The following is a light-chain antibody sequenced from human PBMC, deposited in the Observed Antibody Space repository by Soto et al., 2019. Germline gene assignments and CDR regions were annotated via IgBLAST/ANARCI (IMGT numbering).Light chain of an antibody. V-gene: IGKV3-15*01. CDR2: GAS. CDR3: QQYNNWPPVT. CDR1: QSVSSN. Sequence: EIVMTQSPATLSVSPGERATLSCRASQSVSSNLAWYQQKPGQALRLLIYGASTRATGIPARFSGSGSGTEFTLTISSLQSEDFAVYYCQQYNNWPPVTFGQGTKVDIK. J-gene: IGKJ1*01.